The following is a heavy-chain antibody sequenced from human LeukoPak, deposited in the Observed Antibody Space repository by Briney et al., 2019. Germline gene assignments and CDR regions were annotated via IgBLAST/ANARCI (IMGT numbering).Heavy chain of an antibody. CDR2: IYTSGST. J-gene: IGHJ6*02. D-gene: IGHD3-10*02. V-gene: IGHV4-61*02. Sequence: SQTLSLTCTVSGGSISSGSYYWSWIRQPAGKGLEWIGRIYTSGSTNYNPSLKSRVTISVDTSKNQFSLKLSSVTAADTAVYYCARERMFGKHYGMDVWGQGTTVTVS. CDR3: ARERMFGKHYGMDV. CDR1: GGSISSGSYY.